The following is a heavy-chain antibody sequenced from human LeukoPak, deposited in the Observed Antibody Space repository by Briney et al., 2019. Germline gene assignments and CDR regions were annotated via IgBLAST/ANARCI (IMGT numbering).Heavy chain of an antibody. V-gene: IGHV1-69*13. CDR2: IIPIFGTA. J-gene: IGHJ4*02. CDR1: GGTFSSYA. CDR3: ARVRGSSGWYGPSYYFDY. Sequence: SVKVSCNASGGTFSSYAISWVRQAPAQGLEWMGGIIPIFGTANYAQKFQGRVTITADESTSTAYMELSSLRSEDTAVYYCARVRGSSGWYGPSYYFDYWGQGTLVTVSS. D-gene: IGHD6-19*01.